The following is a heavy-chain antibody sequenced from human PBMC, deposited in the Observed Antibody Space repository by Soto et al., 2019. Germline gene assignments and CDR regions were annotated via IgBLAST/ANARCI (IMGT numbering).Heavy chain of an antibody. J-gene: IGHJ6*02. CDR1: GFTFSDYG. Sequence: ESGGGVVQPGRSLRLSCAASGFTFSDYGMHWVRQAPGKGLEWVAAISHDGSNKFYGDSVKGRFTISRDNSKNTLFLQTDSLRDEDTAVYFCAKEARSRAVTATRVYGMDVWGQGTTVAVSS. CDR2: ISHDGSNK. V-gene: IGHV3-30*18. CDR3: AKEARSRAVTATRVYGMDV. D-gene: IGHD4-17*01.